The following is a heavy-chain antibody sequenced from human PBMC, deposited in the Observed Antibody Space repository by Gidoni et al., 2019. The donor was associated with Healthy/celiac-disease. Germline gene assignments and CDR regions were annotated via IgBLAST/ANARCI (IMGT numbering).Heavy chain of an antibody. J-gene: IGHJ4*02. CDR1: GFTFSRYH. Sequence: EVKLVESGGGWVQSGGSLRLSCAASGFTFSRYHMCWVCQAPGKGLGWVSAIGGSGGSTYYADSVKGRFTISRDNSKNTLYLQMNSLRAEDTAVYYCAKSASSWYTNGPDYWGQGTLVTVSS. CDR2: IGGSGGST. D-gene: IGHD6-13*01. CDR3: AKSASSWYTNGPDY. V-gene: IGHV3-23*04.